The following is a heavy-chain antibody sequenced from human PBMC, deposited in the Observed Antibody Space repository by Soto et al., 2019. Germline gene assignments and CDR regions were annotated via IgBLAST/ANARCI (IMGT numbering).Heavy chain of an antibody. CDR2: INAGNGNT. D-gene: IGHD2-15*01. CDR3: ARSPSPLSPGFVVVVAAFDY. V-gene: IGHV1-3*01. Sequence: ASVKVSCKASGYTFTSYAMHWVRQAPGQRLEWMGWINAGNGNTKYSQKFQGRVTITRDTSASTAYMELSSLRSEDTAVYYCARSPSPLSPGFVVVVAAFDYWGQGTLVTVSS. CDR1: GYTFTSYA. J-gene: IGHJ4*02.